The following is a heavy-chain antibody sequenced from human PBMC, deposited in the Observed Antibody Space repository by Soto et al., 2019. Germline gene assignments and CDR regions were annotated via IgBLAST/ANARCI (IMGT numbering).Heavy chain of an antibody. CDR1: CGSISGGVYY. J-gene: IGHJ6*02. Sequence: TRSLGCTVSCGSISGGVYYWNWIRQQPGKGLEWIGYIYYSGSTYYNPSLKSRVTISVDTSKNQFSLKLSSVTAADTAVYYCARGIAARRGYYGMDVWGQGTTV. V-gene: IGHV4-31*03. CDR2: IYYSGST. CDR3: ARGIAARRGYYGMDV. D-gene: IGHD6-6*01.